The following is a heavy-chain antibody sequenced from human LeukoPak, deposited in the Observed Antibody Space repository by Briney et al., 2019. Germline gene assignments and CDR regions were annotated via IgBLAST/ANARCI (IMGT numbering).Heavy chain of an antibody. D-gene: IGHD4-23*01. CDR3: AKVGGNSADYYYYYMDV. V-gene: IGHV3-23*01. Sequence: GGSLGLSCAASGFTFSNHAMSWVRQAPGKGLEWVSVIGDSGGSTYYADSVKGRFTISRDNSKNTLYLQMNSLRADDTAVYYCAKVGGNSADYYYYYMDVWGKGTTVTVSS. J-gene: IGHJ6*03. CDR2: IGDSGGST. CDR1: GFTFSNHA.